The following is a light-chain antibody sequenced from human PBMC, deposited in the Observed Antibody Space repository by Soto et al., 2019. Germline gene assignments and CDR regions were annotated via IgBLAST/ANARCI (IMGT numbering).Light chain of an antibody. Sequence: QSVLTQPPSVSEAPRQRVTISCSGSSSNIGNNAVNWYQQIPGKAPKLLIYYDDLLPSGVSDRFSGSKSGTSASLAISGLQSDDEADYYCAGWDDSMKCVVFGGGTKLTVL. V-gene: IGLV1-36*01. J-gene: IGLJ2*01. CDR3: AGWDDSMKCVV. CDR1: SSNIGNNA. CDR2: YDD.